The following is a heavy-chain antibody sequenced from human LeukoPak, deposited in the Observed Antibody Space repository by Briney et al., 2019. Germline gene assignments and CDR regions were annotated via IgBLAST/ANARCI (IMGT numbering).Heavy chain of an antibody. CDR1: GGSISSGGYY. CDR2: INHSGST. J-gene: IGHJ5*02. V-gene: IGHV4-31*09. D-gene: IGHD6-6*01. CDR3: SVRRRQWFDP. Sequence: PSETLSLTCTVSGGSISSGGYYWSWIRQHPGKGLEWIGEINHSGSTNYNPSLKSRVTISVDTSKNQFSLKLSSVTAADTAVYYCSVRRRQWFDPWGQGTLVTVSS.